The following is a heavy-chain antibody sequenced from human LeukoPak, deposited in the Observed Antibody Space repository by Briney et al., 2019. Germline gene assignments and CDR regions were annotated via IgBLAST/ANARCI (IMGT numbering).Heavy chain of an antibody. V-gene: IGHV4-38-2*02. CDR3: VRLDYSNFFDY. CDR2: IYYSGSS. D-gene: IGHD4-11*01. Sequence: PSETLSLTCSVSGYSISSGFYWGWVRQPPGKGLEWIASIYYSGSSYYNPSLKSRVTMSVDTSKNQFSLKLSSVTAADTAVYYCVRLDYSNFFDYWGQGNLVTVSS. J-gene: IGHJ4*02. CDR1: GYSISSGFY.